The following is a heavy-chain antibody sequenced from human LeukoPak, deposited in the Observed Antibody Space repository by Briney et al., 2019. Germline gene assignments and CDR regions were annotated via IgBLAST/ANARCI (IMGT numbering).Heavy chain of an antibody. D-gene: IGHD5-12*01. CDR1: GFTFSSYA. J-gene: IGHJ4*02. V-gene: IGHV3-30-3*01. CDR2: ISYDGSNK. Sequence: GGSLRLSCAASGFTFSSYAMHWVRQAPGKGLEWVAVISYDGSNKYYADSVKGRFTISRDNSKNTLYLQMNSLRAEDTAVYYCARVGYGGYEPHFDYWGQGTLVTVSS. CDR3: ARVGYGGYEPHFDY.